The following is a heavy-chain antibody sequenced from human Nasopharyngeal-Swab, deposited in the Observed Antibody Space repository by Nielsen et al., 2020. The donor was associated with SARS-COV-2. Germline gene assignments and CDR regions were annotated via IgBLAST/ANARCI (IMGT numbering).Heavy chain of an antibody. CDR3: AILTRGGAFEL. D-gene: IGHD3-9*01. J-gene: IGHJ3*01. CDR1: GYTLSAFS. Sequence: ASVKVSCKVSGYTLSAFSMHWVRKAPGKGLEWMGGFDPKQGEIIYAQKFQGRVIMTEDTSTDTAYLELSSLTSNDTSVHYCAILTRGGAFELWGQGTMVTVSS. V-gene: IGHV1-24*01. CDR2: FDPKQGEI.